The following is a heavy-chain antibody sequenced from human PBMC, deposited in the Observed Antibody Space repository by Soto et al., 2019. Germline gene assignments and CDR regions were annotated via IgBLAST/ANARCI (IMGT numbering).Heavy chain of an antibody. D-gene: IGHD3-22*01. CDR1: GSSVSSGSYY. J-gene: IGHJ4*02. CDR3: ASLKSAYYYDSSGYYYLDY. CDR2: IYYSGST. V-gene: IGHV4-61*01. Sequence: QVQLQESGPGLVKPSETLSLTCTVSGSSVSSGSYYWSWIRQPPGKGLEWIGYIYYSGSTNYNPSLKSQVTIPVDTSTNQFSLKQSSVTAADTAVYYCASLKSAYYYDSSGYYYLDYWGQGTLVTVSS.